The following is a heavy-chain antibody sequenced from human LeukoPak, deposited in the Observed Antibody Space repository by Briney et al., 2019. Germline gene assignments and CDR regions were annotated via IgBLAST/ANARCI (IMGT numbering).Heavy chain of an antibody. Sequence: GGSLRLSCAASGFTFSSYSMNWVRQAPGKGLEWVSSISSSSSYIYYADSVKGRFTISRDNAKNSLYLQMNSLRAEDTAVYYYARVGYCSGGSCYSIDYYYYMDVWGKGTTVTVSS. CDR3: ARVGYCSGGSCYSIDYYYYMDV. V-gene: IGHV3-21*01. CDR2: ISSSSSYI. D-gene: IGHD2-15*01. J-gene: IGHJ6*03. CDR1: GFTFSSYS.